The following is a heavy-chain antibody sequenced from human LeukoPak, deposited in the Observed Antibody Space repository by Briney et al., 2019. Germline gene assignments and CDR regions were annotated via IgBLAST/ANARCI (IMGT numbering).Heavy chain of an antibody. J-gene: IGHJ4*02. D-gene: IGHD2-2*01. V-gene: IGHV3-13*01. CDR1: GFTFSNYD. CDR3: ARGGLVPGDYFDY. CDR2: IGTAGDT. Sequence: GGSLRLSCVVSGFTFSNYDMHWVRQATGKGLERVSAIGTAGDTYYPDSVKGRFTISRENAKKSLYLQMNSLSAGDTAVYYCARGGLVPGDYFDYWGQGTLVTVSS.